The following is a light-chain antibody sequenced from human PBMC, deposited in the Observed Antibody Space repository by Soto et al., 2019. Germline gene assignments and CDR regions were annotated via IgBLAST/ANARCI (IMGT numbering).Light chain of an antibody. CDR1: QSVSQSVTTN. CDR2: DAS. V-gene: IGKV3D-15*01. CDR3: HYYDKWPPGT. J-gene: IGKJ1*01. Sequence: IVMMQFPATLSVSPGERVTLSCRASQSVSQSVTTNLAWYQQKPGQAPRLLIFDASARAVDIPGRFSGNKSGKEFTLPISSLQPEDFAVYYCHYYDKWPPGTFGQGTKVDIK.